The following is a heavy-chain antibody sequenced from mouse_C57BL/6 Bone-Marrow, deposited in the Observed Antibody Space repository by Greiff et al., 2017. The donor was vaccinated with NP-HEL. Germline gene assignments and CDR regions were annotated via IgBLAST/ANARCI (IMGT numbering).Heavy chain of an antibody. V-gene: IGHV14-4*01. D-gene: IGHD1-1*01. J-gene: IGHJ4*01. CDR2: IDPENGDT. CDR1: GFNIKDDY. CDR3: TSHYYGSSSYAMDY. Sequence: EVQVVESGAELVRPGASVKLSCTASGFNIKDDYMHWVKQRPEQGLEWIGWIDPENGDTEYASKFQGKATITADTSSNTAYLQLSSLTSEDTAVYYCTSHYYGSSSYAMDYWGQGTSVTVSS.